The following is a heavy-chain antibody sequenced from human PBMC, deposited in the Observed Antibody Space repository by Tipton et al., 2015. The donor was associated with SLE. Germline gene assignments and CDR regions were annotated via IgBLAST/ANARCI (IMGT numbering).Heavy chain of an antibody. CDR2: ISGNGGST. D-gene: IGHD3-3*01. J-gene: IGHJ6*03. Sequence: GSLRLSCAASGFIFSTYAMSWVRPAPGKGLEWVSEISGNGGSTYYADSVKGRFTISRDNSKNTLYLQMNSLRAEDTAVYYCARWRGSADYTDVWGKGTTVTVSS. CDR1: GFIFSTYA. V-gene: IGHV3-23*01. CDR3: ARWRGSADYTDV.